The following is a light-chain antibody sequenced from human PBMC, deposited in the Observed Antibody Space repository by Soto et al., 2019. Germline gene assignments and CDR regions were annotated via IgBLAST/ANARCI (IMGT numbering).Light chain of an antibody. V-gene: IGKV1-39*01. CDR1: QSISSY. J-gene: IGKJ1*01. CDR3: QHYNSYSEA. CDR2: AAS. Sequence: DIQMTQSPSSLSASVGDRVTITCRASQSISSYLNWYQQKPGKAPKLLIYAASSLQSGVPSRFSGSASGTYFTLTISSLQPDDFATYYCQHYNSYSEAFGQGTKVDIK.